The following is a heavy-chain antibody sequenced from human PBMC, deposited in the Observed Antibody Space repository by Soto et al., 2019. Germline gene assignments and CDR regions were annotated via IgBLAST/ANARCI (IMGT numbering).Heavy chain of an antibody. CDR3: ASGTGTTMAGVY. V-gene: IGHV1-3*01. Sequence: QVQLVQSGAEVKKPGASVKVSCKASGYTFTSYAMHWVRQAPGQRLEWMGWINAGNGNTKYSQKFQGRVTITRDTSASTAYMELSSLRSEDPAVYYCASGTGTTMAGVYWGQGTLVTVSS. J-gene: IGHJ4*02. CDR1: GYTFTSYA. D-gene: IGHD1-7*01. CDR2: INAGNGNT.